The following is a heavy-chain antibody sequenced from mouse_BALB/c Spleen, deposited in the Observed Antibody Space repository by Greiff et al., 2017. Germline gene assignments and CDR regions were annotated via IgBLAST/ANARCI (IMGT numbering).Heavy chain of an antibody. Sequence: QVHVKQSGPGLVAPSQSLSITCTVSGFSLTSYGVSWVRQPPGKGLEWLGVIWGDGSTNYHSALISRLSISKDNSKSQVFLKLNSLQTDDTATYYCAKPRGGLYRYDDAMDYWGQGTSVTVSS. CDR2: IWGDGST. CDR3: AKPRGGLYRYDDAMDY. D-gene: IGHD2-14*01. V-gene: IGHV2-3*01. J-gene: IGHJ4*01. CDR1: GFSLTSYG.